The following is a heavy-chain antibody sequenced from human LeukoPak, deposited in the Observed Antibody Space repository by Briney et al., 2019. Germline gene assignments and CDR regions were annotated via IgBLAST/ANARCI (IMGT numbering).Heavy chain of an antibody. J-gene: IGHJ3*02. D-gene: IGHD3-10*01. CDR1: GGSISSYY. CDR2: IYYIGST. Sequence: PSETLSLTCTVSGGSISSYYWSWIRQPPGKGLEWIGDIYYIGSTNYNPSLTSRVTISVDTSKNQFSLKLSSVTAADTAVYYCARDLPTMVRGVIIRPYALDIWGQGTMVTVSS. CDR3: ARDLPTMVRGVIIRPYALDI. V-gene: IGHV4-59*01.